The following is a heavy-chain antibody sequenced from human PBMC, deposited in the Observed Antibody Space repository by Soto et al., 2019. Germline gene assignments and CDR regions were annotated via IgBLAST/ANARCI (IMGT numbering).Heavy chain of an antibody. Sequence: EVQLVESGGGLVQPGGSLRLSCAASGFTFSSYWRHSVRQAPGKGLEWVSRIDYDGGTTNYADSVKGRFTITRDNAKNALDLQISSLTAEDTAVYYCARVARGAWGVFDPWGQGTLVTVSP. J-gene: IGHJ5*02. CDR1: GFTFSSYW. D-gene: IGHD3-16*01. CDR3: ARVARGAWGVFDP. CDR2: IDYDGGTT. V-gene: IGHV3-74*01.